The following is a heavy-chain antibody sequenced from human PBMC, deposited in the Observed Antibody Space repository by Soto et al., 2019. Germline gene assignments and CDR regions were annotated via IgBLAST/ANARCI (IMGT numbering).Heavy chain of an antibody. CDR2: IYYSGST. CDR1: GGSISSYY. V-gene: IGHV4-59*01. D-gene: IGHD3-10*01. CDR3: ARVWGGAFDF. Sequence: SETLSLTCTVSGGSISSYYWSWIRQPPGKGLEWIGYIYYSGSTNYNPSLKSRVTISVDTSKNQFSLNLSSVTAADTAVYYCARVWGGAFDFWGQGKMVTVSS. J-gene: IGHJ3*01.